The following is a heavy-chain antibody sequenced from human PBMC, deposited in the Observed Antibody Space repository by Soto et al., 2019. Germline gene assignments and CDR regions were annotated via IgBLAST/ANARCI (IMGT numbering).Heavy chain of an antibody. V-gene: IGHV1-18*01. D-gene: IGHD5-12*01. CDR1: GYTCASCG. J-gene: IGHJ2*01. Sequence: SGEVCCEASGYTCASCGISWVRQAPGQGLEWMGWISAYNGNTNYAHKLQGRVTMTTDTSTSTAYMELRSLRSHDKDVYFCASCSKYHRDRYYYPSQRSFDL. CDR3: ASCSKYHRDRYYYPSQRSFDL. CDR2: ISAYNGNT.